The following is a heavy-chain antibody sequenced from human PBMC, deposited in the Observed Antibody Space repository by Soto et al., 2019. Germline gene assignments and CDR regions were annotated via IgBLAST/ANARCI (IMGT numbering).Heavy chain of an antibody. CDR2: ISSSGSTI. D-gene: IGHD3-16*01. Sequence: GGSLRLSCAASGFTFSSYEMNWVRQAPGKGLEWVSYISSSGSTIYYADSVKGRFTISRDNAKNSLYLQMNSLRAEDTAVYYCAKDGAPYYYYYGMDVWGQGTTVTVSS. CDR1: GFTFSSYE. V-gene: IGHV3-48*03. CDR3: AKDGAPYYYYYGMDV. J-gene: IGHJ6*02.